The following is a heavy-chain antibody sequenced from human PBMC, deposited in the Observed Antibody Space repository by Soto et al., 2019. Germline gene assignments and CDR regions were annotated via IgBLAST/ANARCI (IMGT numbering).Heavy chain of an antibody. D-gene: IGHD3-3*02. CDR3: ASPKIAFYNWFDP. Sequence: SETLSLTCTLFSASISISSYYCGWIGQPPGKGLEWIGSIYYSGSTYYNPSLKSRVTISVDTSKNQFSLKLSSVTAADTAVYYCASPKIAFYNWFDPWGQGTLVT. V-gene: IGHV4-39*01. CDR2: IYYSGST. J-gene: IGHJ5*02. CDR1: SASISISSYY.